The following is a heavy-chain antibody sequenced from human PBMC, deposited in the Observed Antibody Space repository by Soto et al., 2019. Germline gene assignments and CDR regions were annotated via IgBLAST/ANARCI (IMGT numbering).Heavy chain of an antibody. D-gene: IGHD1-7*01. Sequence: WASVKVSCKVSGYTLTELSMHWVRQAPGKGLEWMGGFDPEDGETIYAQKFQGRVTMTEDTSTDTAYMELSSLRSEDTAVYYCATVGAITGTTWGPYYYYGMDVWGQGTTVTVSS. CDR2: FDPEDGET. J-gene: IGHJ6*02. V-gene: IGHV1-24*01. CDR3: ATVGAITGTTWGPYYYYGMDV. CDR1: GYTLTELS.